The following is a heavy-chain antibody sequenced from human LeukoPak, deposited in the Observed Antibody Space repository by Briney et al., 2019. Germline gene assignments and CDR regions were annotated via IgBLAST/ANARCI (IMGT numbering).Heavy chain of an antibody. CDR3: ASNAAYCSGGTCYPLPGNH. CDR2: IKQDGSEK. Sequence: GGSLGLSCAASGFTLSTYWMSWVRQAPGKGLEWVANIKQDGSEKYYVESVKGRFIISRDYAENSLDLQMNSLRAEDTAVYYCASNAAYCSGGTCYPLPGNHWGQGTLVTVSS. J-gene: IGHJ5*02. D-gene: IGHD2-15*01. CDR1: GFTLSTYW. V-gene: IGHV3-7*03.